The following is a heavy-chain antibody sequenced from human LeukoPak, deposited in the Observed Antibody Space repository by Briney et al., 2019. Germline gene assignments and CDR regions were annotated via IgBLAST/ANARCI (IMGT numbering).Heavy chain of an antibody. CDR3: ARDSTRILGLFDY. CDR2: ISSRSDSE. Sequence: GGSLRLSCASSGFTLGTYGMNWVRQATEKGLEWVSYISSRSDSENYADSVKGRFTISRDNIRNLLYLQMNSLRAEDTAVYFCARDSTRILGLFDYWGQGTLVTIFS. J-gene: IGHJ4*02. V-gene: IGHV3-48*01. CDR1: GFTLGTYG. D-gene: IGHD2/OR15-2a*01.